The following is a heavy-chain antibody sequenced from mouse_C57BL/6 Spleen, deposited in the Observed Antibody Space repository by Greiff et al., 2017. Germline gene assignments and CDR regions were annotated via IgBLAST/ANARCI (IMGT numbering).Heavy chain of an antibody. CDR2: INPNNGGT. CDR1: GYTFTDYY. Sequence: EVQLQQSGPELVKPGASVKIPCKASGYTFTDYYMNWVKQSHGKSLEWIGDINPNNGGTSYNQKFKGKATLTVDKSSSTAYMELRSLTSEDSAVYYCARGELDGDYWGQGTTLTVSS. CDR3: ARGELDGDY. V-gene: IGHV1-26*01. D-gene: IGHD4-1*01. J-gene: IGHJ2*01.